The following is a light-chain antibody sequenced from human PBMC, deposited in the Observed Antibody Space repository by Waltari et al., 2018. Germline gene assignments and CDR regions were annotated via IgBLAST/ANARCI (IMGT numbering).Light chain of an antibody. CDR3: QTCDTGPHVI. CDR2: CHTDGRL. CDR1: SGHSRYA. V-gene: IGLV4-69*01. J-gene: IGLJ2*01. Sequence: QVVLTQSSSASASLGASVTVTCTVSSGHSRYAISWHQQQSDRGPRFLMKCHTDGRLSKGVDIPDRFSASRSGVECTLTTSSLQSEDEGVYYCQTCDTGPHVIFGGGTTVTVL.